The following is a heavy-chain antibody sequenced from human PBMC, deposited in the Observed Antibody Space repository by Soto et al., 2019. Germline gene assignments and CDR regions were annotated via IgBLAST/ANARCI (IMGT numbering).Heavy chain of an antibody. CDR3: ARPTYYYDSSGPPAY. Sequence: GGSLRLSCAVSGLPVSDRYMSWVRQTPGRRLEWVSVFHDGTIYYADSVKGRFTVSRDNSKNTMYLQMNSLRVEDTAVYYCARPTYYYDSSGPPAYWGQGTLVTVSS. J-gene: IGHJ4*02. D-gene: IGHD3-22*01. CDR1: GLPVSDRY. CDR2: FHDGTI. V-gene: IGHV3-66*04.